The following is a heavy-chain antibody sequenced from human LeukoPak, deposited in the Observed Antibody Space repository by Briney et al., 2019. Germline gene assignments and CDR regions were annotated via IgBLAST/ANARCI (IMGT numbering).Heavy chain of an antibody. V-gene: IGHV3-64*01. Sequence: GGSLRLSCAASGFTFSSYAMHWVRQAPGKGLEYVSAISSNGGSTYYANSVKGRFTISRDNSKNSLYLQMNSLRAEDTAVYYCARNPLDSSGYWLYNFDYWGQGTLVTVSS. CDR3: ARNPLDSSGYWLYNFDY. J-gene: IGHJ4*02. D-gene: IGHD3-22*01. CDR2: ISSNGGST. CDR1: GFTFSSYA.